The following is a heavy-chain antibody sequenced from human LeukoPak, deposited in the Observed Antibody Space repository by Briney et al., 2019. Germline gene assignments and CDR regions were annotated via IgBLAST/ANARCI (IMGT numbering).Heavy chain of an antibody. V-gene: IGHV3-30*01. CDR2: ISYDGSNK. Sequence: GGSLRLSCAASGFTFSSYAMHWVRQAPGKGLEWVAVISYDGSNKYYADSVKGRFTISRDNSKNTLYLQMNSLRAEDTAVYYCARDYYDSSGYYYYYYYRDVWGKGTTVTVSS. D-gene: IGHD3-22*01. CDR3: ARDYYDSSGYYYYYYYRDV. J-gene: IGHJ6*03. CDR1: GFTFSSYA.